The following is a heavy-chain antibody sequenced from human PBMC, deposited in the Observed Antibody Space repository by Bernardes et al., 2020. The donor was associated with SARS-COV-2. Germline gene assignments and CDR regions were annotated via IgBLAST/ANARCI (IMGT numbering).Heavy chain of an antibody. V-gene: IGHV1-18*01. CDR2: ISAYNGNT. Sequence: ASVKVSCKASGYTFTSYGISWVRQAPGQGLEWMGWISAYNGNTNYAQKLQGRVTMTTDTSTSTAYMELRSLRSDDTAVYYCARDSYLHDFWSGYPDAFDIWGQGTMVTVSS. J-gene: IGHJ3*02. CDR1: GYTFTSYG. CDR3: ARDSYLHDFWSGYPDAFDI. D-gene: IGHD3-3*01.